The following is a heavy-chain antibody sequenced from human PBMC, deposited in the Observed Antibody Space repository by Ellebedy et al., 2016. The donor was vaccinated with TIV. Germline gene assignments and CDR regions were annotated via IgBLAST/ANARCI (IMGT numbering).Heavy chain of an antibody. V-gene: IGHV3-30*03. J-gene: IGHJ2*01. CDR3: AREAAWGQWYYDL. CDR1: GFTFSCHG. Sequence: GESLKISCAASGFTFSCHGLHWVRQAPGKGLEWVAVVADDGNAKVYADSVKGRFTISRDNSKTTLYMQMNGLRPEDTAVYYCAREAAWGQWYYDLWGRGTLVTVSS. D-gene: IGHD3-16*01. CDR2: VADDGNAK.